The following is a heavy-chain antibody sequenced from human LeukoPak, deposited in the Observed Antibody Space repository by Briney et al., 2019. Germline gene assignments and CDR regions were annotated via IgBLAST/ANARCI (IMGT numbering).Heavy chain of an antibody. CDR1: GFTSSSYA. CDR3: AKRSYYDSSGFDY. J-gene: IGHJ4*02. Sequence: PGGSLRLSCAASGFTSSSYAMSWVRQAPGEGLEWVAAISGSGSNTFYADSVKGRFTISRDNSKNTLYLQMNSLRAEDTAVYYCAKRSYYDSSGFDYWGQGTLVTVSS. D-gene: IGHD3-22*01. CDR2: ISGSGSNT. V-gene: IGHV3-23*01.